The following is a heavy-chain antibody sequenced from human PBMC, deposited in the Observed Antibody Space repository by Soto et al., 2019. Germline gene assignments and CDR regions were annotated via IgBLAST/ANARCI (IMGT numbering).Heavy chain of an antibody. CDR3: ARRPTYSSSWYYWFDP. CDR2: INAGNGNT. J-gene: IGHJ5*02. CDR1: GYTLTIYA. Sequence: ASVKGACKTSGYTLTIYARDWVRQAPGQRLEWMGWINAGNGNTKYSQKFQGRVTITRDTSASTAYMELSSLRSEDTAVYYCARRPTYSSSWYYWFDPWGQGTLVTVSS. V-gene: IGHV1-3*01. D-gene: IGHD6-13*01.